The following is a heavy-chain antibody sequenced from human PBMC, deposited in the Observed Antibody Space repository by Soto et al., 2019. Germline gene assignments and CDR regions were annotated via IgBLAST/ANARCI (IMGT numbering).Heavy chain of an antibody. J-gene: IGHJ5*02. Sequence: GASVKLSCKSSWYTFTSYGIVCVRQSPGQGLEWMGWISAYNGNTNYAQKLEGRVTMTTDTSTSTAYMELRSLRSDDTAVYYCARGLLYDFWSGENWFDPWGQGTLVTVSS. CDR1: WYTFTSYG. D-gene: IGHD3-3*01. CDR2: ISAYNGNT. CDR3: ARGLLYDFWSGENWFDP. V-gene: IGHV1-18*01.